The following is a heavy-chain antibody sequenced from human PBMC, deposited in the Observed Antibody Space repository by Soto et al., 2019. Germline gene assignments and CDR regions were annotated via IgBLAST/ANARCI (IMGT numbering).Heavy chain of an antibody. CDR3: ARYCISTSCYGFDY. V-gene: IGHV1-8*01. D-gene: IGHD2-2*01. CDR1: GYTFTSYD. Sequence: QVQLVQSGAEVKKPGASVKVSCKASGYTFTSYDINWVRQATGQGLEWMGWMNPNSGNTGYAQKFQGRVTMNRNTSISTAYMELSSLRSEATAVYYCARYCISTSCYGFDYWGQGTLVTVSS. J-gene: IGHJ4*02. CDR2: MNPNSGNT.